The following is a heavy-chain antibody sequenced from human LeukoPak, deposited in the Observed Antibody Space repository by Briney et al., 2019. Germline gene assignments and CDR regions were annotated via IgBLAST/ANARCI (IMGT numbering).Heavy chain of an antibody. CDR1: GYSFTSYW. Sequence: GESLQISCKGSGYSFTSYWIGWVRQMPGKGLEWMGIIYPGDSDTRYSPSFQGQVTISADKSISTAYLQWSSLKASDTAMYYCARQVPLRPQWLDQLFFDYWGQGTLVTVSS. V-gene: IGHV5-51*01. CDR3: ARQVPLRPQWLDQLFFDY. CDR2: IYPGDSDT. D-gene: IGHD6-19*01. J-gene: IGHJ4*02.